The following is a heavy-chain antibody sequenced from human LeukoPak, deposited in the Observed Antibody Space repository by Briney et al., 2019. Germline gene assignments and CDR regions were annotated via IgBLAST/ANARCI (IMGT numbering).Heavy chain of an antibody. CDR3: ARGYYYDSSGYPEGY. J-gene: IGHJ4*02. V-gene: IGHV1-69*13. CDR2: IIPIFGTA. CDR1: GYTFTIH. D-gene: IGHD3-22*01. Sequence: SVKVSCKASGYTFTIHWVRQAPGQGLEWMGDIIPIFGTANYAQKFQGRVTITADESTSTAYMELSSLRSEDTAVYYCARGYYYDSSGYPEGYWGQGTLVTVSS.